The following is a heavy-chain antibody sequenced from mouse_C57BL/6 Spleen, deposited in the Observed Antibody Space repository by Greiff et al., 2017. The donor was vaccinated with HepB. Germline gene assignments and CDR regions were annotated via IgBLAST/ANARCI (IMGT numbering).Heavy chain of an antibody. CDR2: IYPENGDT. CDR1: GFNIKDDY. Sequence: VQLQQSGAELVRPGASVKLSCTASGFNIKDDYMHWVKQRPEQGLEWIGWIYPENGDTEYASKFQGKATITADTSSNTAYLQLSSLTSEDTAVYYCTRRPSYGSSDGFAYWGQGTLVTVSA. CDR3: TRRPSYGSSDGFAY. D-gene: IGHD1-1*01. V-gene: IGHV14-4*01. J-gene: IGHJ3*01.